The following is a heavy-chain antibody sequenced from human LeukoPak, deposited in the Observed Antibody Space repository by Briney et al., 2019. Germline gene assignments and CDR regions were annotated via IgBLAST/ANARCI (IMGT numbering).Heavy chain of an antibody. CDR3: AKDQYYYDSSGPILEDYFDY. Sequence: PGGSLRLSCLASGFTFSNYAMNWVRQAPGKGLEWVSAISGDGDSTYYADSVRGRFIISRDTFKNTLFLQMNSLRAEDTAVYYCAKDQYYYDSSGPILEDYFDYWGQGTLVTVSS. D-gene: IGHD3-22*01. J-gene: IGHJ4*02. CDR2: ISGDGDST. CDR1: GFTFSNYA. V-gene: IGHV3-23*01.